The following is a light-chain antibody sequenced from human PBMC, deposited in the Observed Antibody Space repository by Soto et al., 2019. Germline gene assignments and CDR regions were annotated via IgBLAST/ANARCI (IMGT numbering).Light chain of an antibody. J-gene: IGKJ1*01. Sequence: EILMTQSPATLSGSPGGRATLSWGASESISDTLAWYQQKTGQAHRPLIHGASTRATGFPDRFSGSGPGTDSTLTISRLQSEDFPVYYCQQYNNWPWTFGQGTKVDI. CDR3: QQYNNWPWT. CDR1: ESISDT. V-gene: IGKV3-15*01. CDR2: GAS.